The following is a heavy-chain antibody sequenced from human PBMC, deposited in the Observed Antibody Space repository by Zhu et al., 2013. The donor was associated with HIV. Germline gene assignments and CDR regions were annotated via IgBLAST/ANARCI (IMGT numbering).Heavy chain of an antibody. CDR2: ISAYSGNT. CDR1: GYTFTRYG. V-gene: IGHV1-18*01. J-gene: IGHJ6*02. Sequence: QVQLVQSGAEVKKPGASVKISCKASGYTFTRYGISWVRQAPGQRLEWMGWISAYSGNTNYARKLQDRITMTTDTVTNTAYMELRSLRSDDTAVYYCARGTLRDSLGLPVVPAAIHGDFYYDMDVWGQGTTVTVSS. D-gene: IGHD2-2*02. CDR3: ARGTLRDSLGLPVVPAAIHGDFYYDMDV.